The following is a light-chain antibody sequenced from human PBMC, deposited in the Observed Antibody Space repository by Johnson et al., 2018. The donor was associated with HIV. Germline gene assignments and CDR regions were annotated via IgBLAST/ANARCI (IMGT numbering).Light chain of an antibody. CDR3: ETWDSRLSGYYV. Sequence: QSILTQPTSVSAAPGQKVTISCSGSSSNIGINYVSWFQQLPGTAPKLLIYDNDKRPSGIPDRFSGSKSGTSATLGITGLQTGDEADYYCETWDSRLSGYYVFGSGTRLTVL. CDR1: SSNIGINY. J-gene: IGLJ1*01. CDR2: DND. V-gene: IGLV1-51*01.